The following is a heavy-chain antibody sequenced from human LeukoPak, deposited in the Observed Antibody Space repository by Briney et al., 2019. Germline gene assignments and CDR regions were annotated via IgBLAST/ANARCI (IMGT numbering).Heavy chain of an antibody. Sequence: GGSLRLSCAASGFTFSSYAMSWVRQAPGKGLEWVSAISGSGGSTYYADSVKGRFTISRDNSKNTLYLQMNSLRAEDTAVYYRAKDRLVVVPAAMAPLYYMDVWGKGTTVTVSS. J-gene: IGHJ6*03. CDR2: ISGSGGST. V-gene: IGHV3-23*01. CDR1: GFTFSSYA. D-gene: IGHD2-2*01. CDR3: AKDRLVVVPAAMAPLYYMDV.